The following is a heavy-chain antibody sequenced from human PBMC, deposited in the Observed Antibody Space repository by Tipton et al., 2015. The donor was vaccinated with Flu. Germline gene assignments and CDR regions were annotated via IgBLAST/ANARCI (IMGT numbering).Heavy chain of an antibody. J-gene: IGHJ4*02. CDR2: IFRTGST. CDR1: GDSISSRYY. CDR3: ARGDNSGYYFDY. V-gene: IGHV4-38-2*02. D-gene: IGHD3-22*01. Sequence: TLSLTCTVSGDSISSRYYWGWIRQPPGKGLEWIGNIFRTGSTYHNPSLKSRVTVSVDTSNYQSSLTLTSVTAADTAVYYCARGDNSGYYFDYWGQGILVTVSS.